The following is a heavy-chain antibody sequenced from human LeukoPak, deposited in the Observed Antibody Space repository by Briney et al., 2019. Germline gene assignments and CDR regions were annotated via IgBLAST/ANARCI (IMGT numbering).Heavy chain of an antibody. J-gene: IGHJ5*02. D-gene: IGHD2-2*01. CDR1: GGSFSGYY. Sequence: SETLSLTCAVYGGSFSGYYWSWIRQPPGKGLEWIGEINHSGSPNYNPSLQSRVTISVDTSKNQFSLKLSSVTAADTAVYYCARGLGVGVPAAMYESRNNWFDPWGQGTLVTVSS. CDR2: INHSGSP. V-gene: IGHV4-34*01. CDR3: ARGLGVGVPAAMYESRNNWFDP.